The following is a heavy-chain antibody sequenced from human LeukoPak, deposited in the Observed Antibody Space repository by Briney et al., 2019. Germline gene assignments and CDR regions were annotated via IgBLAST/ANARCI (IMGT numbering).Heavy chain of an antibody. J-gene: IGHJ4*02. V-gene: IGHV4-59*08. CDR2: LYYSGST. Sequence: RSSETLSLTCTVSGGSISSYYWSCIRQPPGKGLEWIGYLYYSGSTNYDPSLKSRVTISVDTSKNQFSLNLSSVTAADTAVYYCARHVPGGFGENPFDYWGQGTLVTVSS. D-gene: IGHD3-10*01. CDR3: ARHVPGGFGENPFDY. CDR1: GGSISSYY.